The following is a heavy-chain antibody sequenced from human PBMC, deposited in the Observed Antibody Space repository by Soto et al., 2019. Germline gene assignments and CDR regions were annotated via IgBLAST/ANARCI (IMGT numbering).Heavy chain of an antibody. V-gene: IGHV4-39*01. CDR3: VGSSVSSGYYYGMDV. D-gene: IGHD6-6*01. CDR2: IYYSGST. CDR1: GGSISSSSYY. Sequence: SETLSLTCTVSGGSISSSSYYWGWIRQPPGKGLEWIGSIYYSGSTYYNPSLKSRVTISVDTSKNQFSLKLSSVTAADTAVYYCVGSSVSSGYYYGMDVWGQGTTVTVSS. J-gene: IGHJ6*02.